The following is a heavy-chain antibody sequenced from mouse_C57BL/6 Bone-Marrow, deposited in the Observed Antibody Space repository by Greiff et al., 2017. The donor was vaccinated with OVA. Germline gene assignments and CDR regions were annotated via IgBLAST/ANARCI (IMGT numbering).Heavy chain of an antibody. V-gene: IGHV7-1*01. D-gene: IGHD2-4*01. CDR2: SRNKANDYTT. CDR1: GFTFSDFY. Sequence: EVKLVESGGGLVQSGRSLRLSCAPSGFTFSDFYMEWVRQAPGKGLEWIAASRNKANDYTTEYSASVKGRFIVSRDTSQSILYLQMNALRAEDTAIYYCARDALYDYSFAYWGQGTLVTVSA. J-gene: IGHJ3*01. CDR3: ARDALYDYSFAY.